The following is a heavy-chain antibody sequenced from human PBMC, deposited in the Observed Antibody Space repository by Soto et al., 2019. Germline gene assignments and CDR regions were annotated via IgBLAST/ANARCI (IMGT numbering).Heavy chain of an antibody. CDR2: ISSSSDTI. D-gene: IGHD6-6*01. Sequence: EVQVVESGGVLVQPGGSLSLSCAPSGFTLPGYSMNWVRQAPGKGLEWVSYISSSSDTIYYADSVKGRFTISRDNAKNLLYLQMKSLRAEDTAVYYCARSSTFYDYWGQGTPVTVSS. V-gene: IGHV3-48*01. CDR3: ARSSTFYDY. J-gene: IGHJ4*02. CDR1: GFTLPGYS.